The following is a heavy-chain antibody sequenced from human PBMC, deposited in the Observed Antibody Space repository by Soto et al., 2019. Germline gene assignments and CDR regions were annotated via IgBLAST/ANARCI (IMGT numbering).Heavy chain of an antibody. V-gene: IGHV6-1*01. CDR1: GDSVSSNSAA. D-gene: IGHD3-10*01. J-gene: IGHJ4*02. Sequence: SQTLSLTCAISGDSVSSNSAAWSWIRQSPSRGLEWLGRTYYKSKWFNDYAIPVKSRMTINPDTSKNQFFLHLNSVTPEDTAVYYCARGAMYGPGSNSVFDYWGQGIPVTVSS. CDR2: TYYKSKWFN. CDR3: ARGAMYGPGSNSVFDY.